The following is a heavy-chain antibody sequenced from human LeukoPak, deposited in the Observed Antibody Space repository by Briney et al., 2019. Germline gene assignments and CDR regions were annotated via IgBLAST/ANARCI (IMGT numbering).Heavy chain of an antibody. D-gene: IGHD3-22*01. Sequence: SETLSLTCTVSGGSISGTYYWSWIRQPPGKGLEWIGEINHSGSTNYNPSLKSRVTISVDTSKNQFSLKLSSVTAADTAVYYCARVVRHYYDSSGYKFDYWGQGTLVTVSS. CDR3: ARVVRHYYDSSGYKFDY. J-gene: IGHJ4*02. CDR2: INHSGST. V-gene: IGHV4-34*01. CDR1: GGSISGTYY.